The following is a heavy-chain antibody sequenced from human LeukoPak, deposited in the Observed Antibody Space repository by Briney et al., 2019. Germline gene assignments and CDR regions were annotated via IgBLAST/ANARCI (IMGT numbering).Heavy chain of an antibody. Sequence: SQTLSLTCALSGDSVSSNSVTWNWSRQARSRGREWLGRTYYRSTWYNDYAGSVRGRITVNPDTSKNQFALHLNSVTPDDTAVYYCARRLTQYDCFDLWGQGILVTVSS. D-gene: IGHD2-2*01. V-gene: IGHV6-1*01. CDR2: TYYRSTWYN. CDR3: ARRLTQYDCFDL. J-gene: IGHJ5*02. CDR1: GDSVSSNSVT.